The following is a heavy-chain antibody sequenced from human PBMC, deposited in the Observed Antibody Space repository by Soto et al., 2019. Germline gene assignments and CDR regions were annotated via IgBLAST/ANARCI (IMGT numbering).Heavy chain of an antibody. D-gene: IGHD1-26*01. J-gene: IGHJ6*02. CDR2: IIPIFGTA. CDR3: ARGEAYDYYYGMDV. V-gene: IGHV1-69*13. Sequence: ASVKVSCKASGGTFSSYAISWVRQAPGQGLEWMGGIIPIFGTANYAQKFQGRVTITADESTSTAYMELSSLRSEDTAVYYCARGEAYDYYYGMDVWGQGTTVTVSS. CDR1: GGTFSSYA.